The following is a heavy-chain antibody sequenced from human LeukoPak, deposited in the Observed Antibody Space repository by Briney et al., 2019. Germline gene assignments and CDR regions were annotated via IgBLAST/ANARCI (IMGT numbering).Heavy chain of an antibody. CDR2: INSNSGGT. V-gene: IGHV1-2*02. D-gene: IGHD3-3*01. J-gene: IGHJ4*02. CDR1: GYTFTGYY. Sequence: ASVKVSCKASGYTFTGYYMHWVRQAPGQGLEWMGWINSNSGGTNYAQKFQGRVTMTRDTSISTAYMELSRLRSDDTAVYYCASGSNLRFLEWSPFDYWGQGTLVTVSS. CDR3: ASGSNLRFLEWSPFDY.